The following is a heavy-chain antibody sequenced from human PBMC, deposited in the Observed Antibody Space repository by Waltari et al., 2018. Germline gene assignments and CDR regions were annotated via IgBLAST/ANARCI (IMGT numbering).Heavy chain of an antibody. J-gene: IGHJ4*02. CDR3: ARDRGRGLYLDS. CDR2: IHGSGRT. V-gene: IGHV4-4*02. Sequence: QLLFQVSGPGLVKPSGTLSLTCAVSGVSMTNTDFWCWVRQPPGKGLEWIGQIHGSGRTNYNPSFASRVSMSIDTSNNHFSLMVTSATAADTAVYYCARDRGRGLYLDSWGQGTLVTVSP. CDR1: GVSMTNTDF. D-gene: IGHD2-15*01.